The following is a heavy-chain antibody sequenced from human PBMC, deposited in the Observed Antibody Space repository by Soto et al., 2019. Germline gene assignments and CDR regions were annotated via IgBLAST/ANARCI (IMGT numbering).Heavy chain of an antibody. Sequence: EVQLLESGGGLVQPGGYLRLSCAASGFMFSNYAMSWVRQAPGKGLEWVSGIGGRATSAYYADSVKGRFAISRDNSYNTLFLQLNSLRAEDTAVYYCAKSRYSDSSGDYYDFWGQGTLVTVSS. V-gene: IGHV3-23*01. J-gene: IGHJ4*02. CDR3: AKSRYSDSSGDYYDF. CDR2: IGGRATSA. D-gene: IGHD3-22*01. CDR1: GFMFSNYA.